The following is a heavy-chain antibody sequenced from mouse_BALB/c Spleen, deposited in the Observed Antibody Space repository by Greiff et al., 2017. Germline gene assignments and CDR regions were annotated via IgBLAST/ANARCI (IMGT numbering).Heavy chain of an antibody. CDR3: ARDYGSREYYFDY. V-gene: IGHV1-14*01. CDR2: INPYNDGT. Sequence: EVKLMESGPELVKPGASVKMSCKASGYTFTSYVMHWVKQKPGQGLEWIGYINPYNDGTKYNEKFKGKATLTSDKSSSTAYMELSSLTSEDSAVYYCARDYGSREYYFDYWGQGTTLTVSS. CDR1: GYTFTSYV. J-gene: IGHJ2*01. D-gene: IGHD1-1*01.